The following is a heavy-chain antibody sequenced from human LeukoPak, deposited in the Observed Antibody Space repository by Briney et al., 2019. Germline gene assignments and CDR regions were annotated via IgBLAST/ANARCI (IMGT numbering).Heavy chain of an antibody. Sequence: GGSLRLSCAASGFTFSDYYMSWIRQAPGKGLEWVSYISSSSSYTNYADSVKGRFTISRDNAKNSLYLQMNSLRAEDTAVYYCARASYSGSSYFDYWGQGTLVTVSS. CDR1: GFTFSDYY. V-gene: IGHV3-11*06. J-gene: IGHJ4*02. CDR2: ISSSSSYT. CDR3: ARASYSGSSYFDY. D-gene: IGHD6-6*01.